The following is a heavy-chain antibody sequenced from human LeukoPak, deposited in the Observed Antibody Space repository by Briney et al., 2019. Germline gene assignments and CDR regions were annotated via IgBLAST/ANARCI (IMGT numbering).Heavy chain of an antibody. V-gene: IGHV4-34*01. J-gene: IGHJ6*03. CDR1: GGSFSGYY. Sequence: SETLSLTCAVYGGSFSGYYWSWIRQPPGKGLEWIGEINYSGSTNYNPSLKSRVTISVDTSKNQFSLKLSSVAAADTAVYYCARGSDSSPINPYYYYYYMDVWGKGTTVTVSS. D-gene: IGHD6-13*01. CDR3: ARGSDSSPINPYYYYYYMDV. CDR2: INYSGST.